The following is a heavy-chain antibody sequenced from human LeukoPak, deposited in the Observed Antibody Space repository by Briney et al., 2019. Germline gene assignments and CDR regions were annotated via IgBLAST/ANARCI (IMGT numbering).Heavy chain of an antibody. V-gene: IGHV1-2*02. J-gene: IGHJ5*02. Sequence: ASVKVSCEASGYTFTAYYIHWVRQAPGQGLEWMGWINPNNGGTNYVQKFQGRVTMTRDTSISTAYMELSRLRSDDTAVYYCARGAKTGITIFDYWFDPWGQGTLVTVSS. CDR3: ARGAKTGITIFDYWFDP. D-gene: IGHD3-3*01. CDR1: GYTFTAYY. CDR2: INPNNGGT.